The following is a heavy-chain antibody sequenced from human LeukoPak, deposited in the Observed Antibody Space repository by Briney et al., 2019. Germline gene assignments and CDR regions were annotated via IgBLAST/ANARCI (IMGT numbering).Heavy chain of an antibody. V-gene: IGHV3-30-3*01. Sequence: GGSLRLSCAASGFTCSSYTMHWVRQAPGKGLEWVAVISHDGSNKYYADSVKGRFTISRDNSKNTLYLQMSSLRAEDTAVYYCARGRSSWYNLGWPLFDYWGQGTLVTVSS. CDR1: GFTCSSYT. D-gene: IGHD6-13*01. J-gene: IGHJ4*02. CDR3: ARGRSSWYNLGWPLFDY. CDR2: ISHDGSNK.